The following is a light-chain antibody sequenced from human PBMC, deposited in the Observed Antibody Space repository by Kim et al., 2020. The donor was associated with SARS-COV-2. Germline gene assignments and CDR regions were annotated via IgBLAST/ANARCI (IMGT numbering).Light chain of an antibody. CDR3: QQYENWPPIT. CDR2: GAS. J-gene: IGKJ5*01. CDR1: QSVSRN. V-gene: IGKV3-15*01. Sequence: SPGERAALTCRASQSVSRNLAWFQQKPGQAPRLLIYGASIRATGIPGRFSGSGSGTEFTLTISSLQSEDFAVYYCQQYENWPPITFGQGTRLEIK.